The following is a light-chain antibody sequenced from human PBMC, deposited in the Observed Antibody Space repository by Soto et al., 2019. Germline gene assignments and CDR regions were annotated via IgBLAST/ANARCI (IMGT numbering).Light chain of an antibody. CDR1: QSVLSTSNNKNY. Sequence: DIVMTQSPDSLAVSLGERPTINCKSSQSVLSTSNNKNYLGWYQQKPGQHPKLLIYWASIRESGVADRFSGSGAGTDFTLTIISLEAADVVVYYCQQYDSPFPFTFGHGTKVEIK. CDR3: QQYDSPFPFT. V-gene: IGKV4-1*01. J-gene: IGKJ1*01. CDR2: WAS.